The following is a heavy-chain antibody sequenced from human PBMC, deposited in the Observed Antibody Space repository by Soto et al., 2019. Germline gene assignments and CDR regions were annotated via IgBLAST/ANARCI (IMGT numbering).Heavy chain of an antibody. J-gene: IGHJ4*02. CDR1: GGSFSGYY. V-gene: IGHV4-34*01. D-gene: IGHD3-3*01. CDR3: ARGKLVYYDFWSGYQTIPPYFDY. Sequence: ETLSLTCXVYGGSFSGYYWSWIRQHPGKGLEWMGEINHSGSPNYNPSLKSRVTISVNTSNNQFSLKLSSVTATDTAVDYCARGKLVYYDFWSGYQTIPPYFDYWGQGTLVTVSS. CDR2: INHSGSP.